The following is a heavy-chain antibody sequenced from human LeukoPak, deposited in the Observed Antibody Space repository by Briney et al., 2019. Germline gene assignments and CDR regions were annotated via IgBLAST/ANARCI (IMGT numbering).Heavy chain of an antibody. CDR2: INPNSGGT. J-gene: IGHJ1*01. D-gene: IGHD6-13*01. CDR1: GYTFSGHD. Sequence: ASVKVSCKASGYTFSGHDMHWVRQAPGQGLEWMGWINPNSGGTNYAQKFQGRVTMTRDTSISTAYMELSRLRSDDTAVYYCARGYPLSTTAAGTYFQHWGQGTLVTVSS. V-gene: IGHV1-2*02. CDR3: ARGYPLSTTAAGTYFQH.